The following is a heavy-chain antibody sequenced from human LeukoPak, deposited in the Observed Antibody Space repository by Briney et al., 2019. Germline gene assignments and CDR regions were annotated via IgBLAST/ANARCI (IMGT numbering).Heavy chain of an antibody. V-gene: IGHV3-7*01. J-gene: IGHJ4*02. CDR2: INPDGGDT. CDR3: VRWGVEAGMDC. CDR1: GFTFSNYW. D-gene: IGHD3-10*01. Sequence: PGGSLRLSCEGSGFTFSNYWMGWVRQAPGKGLEWVANINPDGGDTTYVDSVKGRFIISRDNAKKSLLLQMNSLRVEETSVYYCVRWGVEAGMDCWGQGSLVTVSS.